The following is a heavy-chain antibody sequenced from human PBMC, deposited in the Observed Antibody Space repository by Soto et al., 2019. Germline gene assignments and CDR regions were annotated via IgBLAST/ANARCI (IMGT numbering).Heavy chain of an antibody. J-gene: IGHJ4*02. V-gene: IGHV3-9*01. CDR1: GFIFDDYA. D-gene: IGHD3-22*01. CDR3: AKDKGYYFDSSGQIGS. Sequence: EVQLVESGGGSVQPGRSLRLSCVASGFIFDDYAMHWVRQTPGKGLEWVSGISWTRGSTAYADSVKGRFTISRDNAKNSLYLQMNSLRAEDTALYFCAKDKGYYFDSSGQIGSWGQGTLVTVSS. CDR2: ISWTRGST.